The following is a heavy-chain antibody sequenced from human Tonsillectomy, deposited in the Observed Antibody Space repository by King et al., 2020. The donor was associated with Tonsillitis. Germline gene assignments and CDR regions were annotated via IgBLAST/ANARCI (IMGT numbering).Heavy chain of an antibody. V-gene: IGHV3-9*01. J-gene: IGHJ2*01. Sequence: VQLVESGGGLVQPGRSLRLSCAAPGFTFDDYAMHWVRQAPGKGLEWVSGISWNSGSIGYADSVKGRFTISRDNAKNSLYLQMNSLRAEDTALYYCAKVREIDYGGNSKHPDWYFGLCGRGTLVTVSS. D-gene: IGHD4-23*01. CDR1: GFTFDDYA. CDR3: AKVREIDYGGNSKHPDWYFGL. CDR2: ISWNSGSI.